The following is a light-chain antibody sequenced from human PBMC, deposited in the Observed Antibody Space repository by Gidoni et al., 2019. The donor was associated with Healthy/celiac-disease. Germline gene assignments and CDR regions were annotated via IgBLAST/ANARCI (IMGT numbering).Light chain of an antibody. J-gene: IGKJ4*01. V-gene: IGKV3-11*01. Sequence: EIVLTQSPATLSLSPGERATLSCRASQSVSSYLAWYQQKPGQAPRLLIYDASNRATGIPARFSGXGXGTDFTLTISSLEPEDFAVYYCQQRSXXLXTFGGGTKVEIK. CDR2: DAS. CDR1: QSVSSY. CDR3: QQRSXXLXT.